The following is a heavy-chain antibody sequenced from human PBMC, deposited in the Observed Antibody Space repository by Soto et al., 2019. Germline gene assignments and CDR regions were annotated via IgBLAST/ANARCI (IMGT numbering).Heavy chain of an antibody. Sequence: HPGGSLRLSCAASGFSVSSNYMSWVRQAPGKGLEWVSVLYSGGTTYYADSVKGRFTISRDNSKNALYLQMNSLRAEDTAVYYCARGQVGATAPFDCWGQGTLVTVSS. CDR3: ARGQVGATAPFDC. J-gene: IGHJ4*02. D-gene: IGHD1-26*01. CDR2: LYSGGTT. V-gene: IGHV3-53*01. CDR1: GFSVSSNY.